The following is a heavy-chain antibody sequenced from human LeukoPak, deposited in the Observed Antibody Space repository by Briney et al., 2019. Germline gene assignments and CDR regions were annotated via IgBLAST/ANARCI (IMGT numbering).Heavy chain of an antibody. V-gene: IGHV4-4*02. D-gene: IGHD3-22*01. CDR3: ARVRYYDDNSPAEDY. CDR1: GGSINSSNW. J-gene: IGHJ4*02. CDR2: IYHSGST. Sequence: PSGTLSLTCAVSGGSINSSNWWSWVRQPPGKGLEWIGEIYHSGSTNYNPSLKSRVTISVDKSKNQFSLRLSSVTAADTAVYYCARVRYYDDNSPAEDYWGQGTLVTVSS.